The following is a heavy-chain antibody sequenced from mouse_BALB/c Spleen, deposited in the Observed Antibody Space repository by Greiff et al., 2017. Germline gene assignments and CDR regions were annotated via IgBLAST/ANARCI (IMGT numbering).Heavy chain of an antibody. D-gene: IGHD1-1*01. CDR2: IDPANGNT. CDR1: GFNIKDTY. Sequence: VQLKESGAELVKPGASVKLSCTASGFNIKDTYMHWVKQRPEQGLEWIGRIDPANGNTKYDPKFQGKATITADTSSNTAYLQLSSLTSEDTAVYYCARIGGSSYDYWGQGTTLTVSS. V-gene: IGHV14-3*02. J-gene: IGHJ2*01. CDR3: ARIGGSSYDY.